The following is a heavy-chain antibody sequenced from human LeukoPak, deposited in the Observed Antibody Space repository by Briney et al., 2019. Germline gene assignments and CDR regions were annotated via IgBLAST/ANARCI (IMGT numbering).Heavy chain of an antibody. D-gene: IGHD5-18*01. CDR1: GFTFSSYA. Sequence: PGGSLRLSCAASGFTFSSYAMHWVRQAPGKGLEWVAVISYDGSNKYYADSVKGRFTISRDNSKNTLYLQMNSLRAEDTAVYYCARDKSAYSYGNYGMDVWGQGTTVTVSS. CDR3: ARDKSAYSYGNYGMDV. CDR2: ISYDGSNK. V-gene: IGHV3-30-3*01. J-gene: IGHJ6*02.